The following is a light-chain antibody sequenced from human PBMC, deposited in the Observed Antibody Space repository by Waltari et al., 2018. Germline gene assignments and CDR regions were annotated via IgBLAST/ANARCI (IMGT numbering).Light chain of an antibody. CDR2: EVS. CDR3: SSKTSASGV. J-gene: IGLJ1*01. V-gene: IGLV2-14*01. CDR1: SADVGGYNY. Sequence: QSALTQPASVSGSPGQPITIPCTGTSADVGGYNYVSWYQQYPGKAPQLVLYEVSFQTSGMPTRFSGYKSGTAATRTICGLQAEDEADYYCSSKTSASGVFGTGTTVTVL.